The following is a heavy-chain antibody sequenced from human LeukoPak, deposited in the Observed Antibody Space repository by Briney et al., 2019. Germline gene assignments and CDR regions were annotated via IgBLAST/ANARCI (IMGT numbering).Heavy chain of an antibody. V-gene: IGHV3-7*01. J-gene: IGHJ5*02. Sequence: GGSLRLSCAASGFTFSSYSMSWVRQAPGKGLEWVANIKQDGSEKYYVDSVKGRFTISRDNAKNSLYLQMNSLRAEDTAVYYCASEYYDFWSGYYTDNWFDPWGQGTLVTVSS. D-gene: IGHD3-3*01. CDR2: IKQDGSEK. CDR1: GFTFSSYS. CDR3: ASEYYDFWSGYYTDNWFDP.